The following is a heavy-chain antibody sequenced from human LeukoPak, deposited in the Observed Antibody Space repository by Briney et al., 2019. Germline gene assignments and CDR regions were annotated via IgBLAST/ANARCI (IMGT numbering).Heavy chain of an antibody. CDR2: IYLSGST. CDR1: GGSISSGGYS. CDR3: ARASGEGRFDP. Sequence: SETLSLTCAVSGGSISSGGYSWSWIRQPPGKGLEWIGYIYLSGSTYYNPSLKSRVTISVDRSKNQFSLKLSSVTAADTAVYYCARASGEGRFDPWGQGTLVTVSS. V-gene: IGHV4-30-2*01. D-gene: IGHD1-26*01. J-gene: IGHJ5*02.